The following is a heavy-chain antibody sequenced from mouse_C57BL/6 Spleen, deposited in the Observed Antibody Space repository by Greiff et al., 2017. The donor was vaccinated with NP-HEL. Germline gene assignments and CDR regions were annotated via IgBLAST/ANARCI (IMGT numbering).Heavy chain of an antibody. V-gene: IGHV5-9-1*02. Sequence: EVQVVESGEGLVKPGGSLKLSCAASGFTFSSYAMSWVRQTPEKRLEWVAYISSGGDYIYYADTVKGRFTISRDNARNTLYLQMSSLKSEDTAMYYCTRGANWAYYFDYWGQGTTLTVSS. CDR1: GFTFSSYA. J-gene: IGHJ2*01. CDR2: ISSGGDYI. CDR3: TRGANWAYYFDY. D-gene: IGHD4-1*01.